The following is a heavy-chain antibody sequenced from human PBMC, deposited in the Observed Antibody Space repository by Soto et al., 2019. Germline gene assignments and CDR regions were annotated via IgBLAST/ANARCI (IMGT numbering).Heavy chain of an antibody. CDR1: GYTFRSYG. CDR2: ISGYNGNT. Sequence: QVQLVQSGTEVKKPGASVKVSCKASGYTFRSYGISWVRQAPGQGLDGMGWISGYNGNTHYSQKFQGKVTMTTDTSTSTAYMELRNLRSDDTAVYYCAKADSNYAGRFSYYYMDVWGTGTMVTVSS. J-gene: IGHJ6*03. CDR3: AKADSNYAGRFSYYYMDV. V-gene: IGHV1-18*01. D-gene: IGHD4-4*01.